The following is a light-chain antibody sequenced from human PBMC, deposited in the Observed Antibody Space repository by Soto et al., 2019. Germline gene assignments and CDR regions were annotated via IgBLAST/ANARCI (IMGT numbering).Light chain of an antibody. J-gene: IGLJ2*01. CDR3: GSYTTINTMI. CDR2: DVT. V-gene: IGLV2-14*01. CDR1: SGDVGAYNF. Sequence: QSALTQPASVSRSPGQSITISCAGTSGDVGAYNFVTWFQQHPGKVPKLIIYDVTDRPSGVSDRFSGSKSGNTASLTISGLLAEDEADYYCGSYTTINTMIFGGGTKLTVL.